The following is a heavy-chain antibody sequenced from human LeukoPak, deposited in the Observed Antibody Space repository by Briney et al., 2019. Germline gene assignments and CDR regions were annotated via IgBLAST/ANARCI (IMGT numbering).Heavy chain of an antibody. V-gene: IGHV3-30-3*01. CDR2: ISYDGSNK. CDR3: ARASDDYGDYYFDY. J-gene: IGHJ4*02. Sequence: GGSLRLSCAASGFTFSSYAMHWVRQAPGKGLEWVAVISYDGSNKYYADSVKGRFTISRDNSKNTLYLQMNSLRAEDTAVYYCARASDDYGDYYFDYWGQGTLVTVSS. CDR1: GFTFSSYA. D-gene: IGHD4-17*01.